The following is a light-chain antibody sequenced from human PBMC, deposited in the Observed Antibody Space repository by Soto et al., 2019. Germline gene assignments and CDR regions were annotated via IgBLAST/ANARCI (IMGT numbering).Light chain of an antibody. CDR2: GAS. J-gene: IGKJ1*01. CDR3: QQYGALERT. V-gene: IGKV3-20*01. CDR1: QRVTSNF. Sequence: EIVLTQSPGTLAVSPGERVTLSCRASQRVTSNFLAWYQQKPGQSPRLLIYGASTRAKGIPDRFSGSGSGTDFTLTVSRLDPEEFAVYYCQQYGALERTFGQGTKVEVK.